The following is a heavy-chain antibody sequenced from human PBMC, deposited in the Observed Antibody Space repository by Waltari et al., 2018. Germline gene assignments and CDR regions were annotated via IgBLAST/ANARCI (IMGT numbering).Heavy chain of an antibody. CDR2: MNPTMGNK. Sequence: QVQLVQSGAEVKKPGASVKVSCKASGYTFTSYDINWVRQATGQGLEWMGWMNPTMGNKGYAQKFQGRVTMTRNTSISTAYMELSSLRSEDTAVYYCARADSSWYSDNWFDPWGQGTLVTVSS. CDR1: GYTFTSYD. D-gene: IGHD6-13*01. V-gene: IGHV1-8*01. J-gene: IGHJ5*02. CDR3: ARADSSWYSDNWFDP.